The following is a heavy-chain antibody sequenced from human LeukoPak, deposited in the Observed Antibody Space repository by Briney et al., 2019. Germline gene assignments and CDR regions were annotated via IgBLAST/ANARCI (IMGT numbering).Heavy chain of an antibody. V-gene: IGHV7-4-1*02. CDR1: GYIFTTYA. Sequence: ASVKVSCKASGYIFTTYAVDWVRQAPGQGLEWVGWINTNTGNPTYGQGFTGRFVFSLDTSVSTAYLQISSLKAEDTAIYYCAREAIGIAAAGPTLRYYYYGMDVWGQGTTVTVSS. D-gene: IGHD6-13*01. CDR2: INTNTGNP. J-gene: IGHJ6*02. CDR3: AREAIGIAAAGPTLRYYYYGMDV.